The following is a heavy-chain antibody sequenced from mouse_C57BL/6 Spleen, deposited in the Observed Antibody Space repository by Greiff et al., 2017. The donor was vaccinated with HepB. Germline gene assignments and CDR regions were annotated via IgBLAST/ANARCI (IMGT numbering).Heavy chain of an antibody. CDR3: ARSHYYGYYYAMDY. V-gene: IGHV1-82*01. CDR1: GYAFSSSW. D-gene: IGHD1-1*01. CDR2: IYPGDGDT. J-gene: IGHJ4*01. Sequence: VQLQQSGPELVKPGASVKISCKASGYAFSSSWMNWVKQRPGKGLEWIGRIYPGDGDTNYNGKFKGKATLTADKSSSTAYLQLSSLTSEDSAVYVCARSHYYGYYYAMDYWGQGTSVTVSS.